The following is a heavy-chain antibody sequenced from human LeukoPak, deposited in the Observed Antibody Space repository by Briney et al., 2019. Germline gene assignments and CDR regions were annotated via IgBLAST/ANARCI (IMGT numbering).Heavy chain of an antibody. J-gene: IGHJ4*02. CDR2: ISGSSSCM. CDR1: GFTFSSYS. D-gene: IGHD1-7*01. V-gene: IGHV3-21*01. Sequence: GGSLRLSCAASGFTFSSYSMHWVRQAPGKGLQWVSSISGSSSCMYYADSLKGRFTISRDNAKNSLYLQMNSLRAEGTAVYYCAREDGITGTTVGYWGQGTLVTVSS. CDR3: AREDGITGTTVGY.